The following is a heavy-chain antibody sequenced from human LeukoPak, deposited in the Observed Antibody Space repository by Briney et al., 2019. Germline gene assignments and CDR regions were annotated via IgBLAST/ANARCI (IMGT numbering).Heavy chain of an antibody. CDR3: AREGIAAAGTLD. V-gene: IGHV1-46*01. D-gene: IGHD6-13*01. CDR2: INPSGGST. J-gene: IGHJ4*02. CDR1: GYTFTSYY. Sequence: DSVKVSCKASGYTFTSYYMHWVRQAPGQGLEWMGIINPSGGSTSYAQKFQGRVTMTRDMSTSTVYMELSSLRSEDTAVYYCAREGIAAAGTLDWGQGTLVTVSS.